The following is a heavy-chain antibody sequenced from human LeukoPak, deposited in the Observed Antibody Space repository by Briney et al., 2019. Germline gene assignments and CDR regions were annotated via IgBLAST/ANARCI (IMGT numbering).Heavy chain of an antibody. CDR2: ISSSGSTI. CDR1: GFTFSSYE. Sequence: GGSLRLSCAASGFTFSSYEMIWVRQAPGKGLEWVSYISSSGSTIYYADSVKGRFTISRDNAKNSLYLQMNSLRAEDTAVYYCAELGITMIGGVWGKGTTSPSPQ. J-gene: IGHJ6*04. CDR3: AELGITMIGGV. V-gene: IGHV3-48*03. D-gene: IGHD3-10*02.